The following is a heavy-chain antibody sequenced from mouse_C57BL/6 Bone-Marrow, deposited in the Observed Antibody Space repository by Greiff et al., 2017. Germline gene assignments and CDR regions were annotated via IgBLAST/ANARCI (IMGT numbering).Heavy chain of an antibody. CDR3: ARRSDHINSDGGAMDY. Sequence: DVKLVESGPELVKPGASVKISCKASGYSFTGYYMNWVKQSPEKSLEWIGEINPSTGGTTYNQKFKAKATLTVDKSSSTAYMQLKSLTSEDSAVYYCARRSDHINSDGGAMDYWGQGTSVTVAS. CDR1: GYSFTGYY. D-gene: IGHD2-5*01. V-gene: IGHV1-42*01. CDR2: INPSTGGT. J-gene: IGHJ4*01.